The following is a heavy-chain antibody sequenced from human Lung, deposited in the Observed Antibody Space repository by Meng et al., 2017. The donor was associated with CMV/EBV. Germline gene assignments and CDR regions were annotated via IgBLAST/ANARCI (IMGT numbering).Heavy chain of an antibody. V-gene: IGHV4-4*02. CDR3: LRRSGGSV. J-gene: IGHJ1*01. CDR1: GDSITNHNW. Sequence: QVPSLESGQTLLTPSETLSLTCAVSGDSITNHNWWAWVRQPPGKGLEWIGEIPHRGSSAYNPSLKSRVSMSIDKSKNQFSLKLTSVTAADTAVYHCLRRSGGSVWGQGTLVTVSS. CDR2: IPHRGSS. D-gene: IGHD3-10*01.